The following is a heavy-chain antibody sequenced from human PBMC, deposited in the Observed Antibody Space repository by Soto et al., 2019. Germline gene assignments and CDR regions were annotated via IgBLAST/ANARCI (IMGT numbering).Heavy chain of an antibody. V-gene: IGHV3-66*01. CDR2: IYSGGST. CDR3: ARVPIAVAGTAEDY. D-gene: IGHD6-19*01. CDR1: GFTVSSNY. J-gene: IGHJ4*02. Sequence: EVQLVESGGGLVQPVGSLRLSCAASGFTVSSNYMSWVRQAPGKGLEWVSVIYSGGSTYYADSVKGRFTISRDNSKNTLYLQMNSLRAEDTAVYYCARVPIAVAGTAEDYWGQGTLVTVSS.